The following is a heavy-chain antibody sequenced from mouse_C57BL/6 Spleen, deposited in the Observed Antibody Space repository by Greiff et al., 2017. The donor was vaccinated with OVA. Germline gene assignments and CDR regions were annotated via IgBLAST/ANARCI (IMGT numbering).Heavy chain of an antibody. D-gene: IGHD1-1*01. J-gene: IGHJ3*01. Sequence: VQLQQSGAELVRPGTSVKVSCKASGYAFTNYLIEWVKQRPGQGLEWIGVINPGSGSTNYNEKFKGKATLTADKSSSTAYMQLSSLTSEDSAVYVCARDYYGSSSFAFWGPGTLVTVSA. CDR2: INPGSGST. CDR1: GYAFTNYL. V-gene: IGHV1-54*01. CDR3: ARDYYGSSSFAF.